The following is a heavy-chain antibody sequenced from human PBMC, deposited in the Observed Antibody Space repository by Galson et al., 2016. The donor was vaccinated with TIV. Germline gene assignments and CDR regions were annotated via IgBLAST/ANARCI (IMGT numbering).Heavy chain of an antibody. Sequence: SVKVSCKASGGTFINHAFTWVRQAPGQGLEWMGGIIPILGIINYAQKFQGRVTISADKSTDTVYMELPSLRSGDTAVYFCARRSQLKVAAGFDFWGQGTLVTVSS. V-gene: IGHV1-69*10. J-gene: IGHJ4*02. CDR3: ARRSQLKVAAGFDF. CDR1: GGTFINHA. CDR2: IIPILGII. D-gene: IGHD6-13*01.